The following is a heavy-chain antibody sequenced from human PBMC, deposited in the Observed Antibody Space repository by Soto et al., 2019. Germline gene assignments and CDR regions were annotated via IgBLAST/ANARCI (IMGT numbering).Heavy chain of an antibody. D-gene: IGHD1-26*01. Sequence: SQTLSLTCTVSGGSISSYYWSWIRQPPGKGLEWIGYIYYSGSTNYNPSLKSRVTISVDTSKNQFSLKLSSVTAADTAVYYCARHRAGIVGATGAFDIWGQGTMVTVSS. CDR2: IYYSGST. J-gene: IGHJ3*02. CDR1: GGSISSYY. CDR3: ARHRAGIVGATGAFDI. V-gene: IGHV4-59*08.